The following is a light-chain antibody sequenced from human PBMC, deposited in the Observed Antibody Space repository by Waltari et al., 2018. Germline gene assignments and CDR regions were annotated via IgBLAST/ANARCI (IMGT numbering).Light chain of an antibody. CDR1: QSISSY. V-gene: IGKV1-39*01. CDR3: QRSYSTPPMYT. J-gene: IGKJ2*01. Sequence: DIRMTQSPSSLSASVGDRVTITCRASQSISSYLNWYQQKPGKAPKLLIYAASSLQSGVPSRFSGSGSGTDFTLTISSLQPEDFATYYCQRSYSTPPMYTFGQGTKLEIK. CDR2: AAS.